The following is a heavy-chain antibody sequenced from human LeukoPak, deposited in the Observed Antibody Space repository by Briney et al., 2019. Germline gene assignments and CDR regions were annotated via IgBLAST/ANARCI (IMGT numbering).Heavy chain of an antibody. CDR3: ARDRYYDTCGYLYNDY. J-gene: IGHJ4*02. Sequence: GGSLRLSCAASGFTVSNNYMSWVRQAPGQGLEWVSVIYGGGSTFYADSVKGRFTISRDNSQNTLYLQMNSLRAEDTALYYCARDRYYDTCGYLYNDYWGQGTLVTVSS. D-gene: IGHD3-22*01. CDR2: IYGGGST. CDR1: GFTVSNNY. V-gene: IGHV3-66*01.